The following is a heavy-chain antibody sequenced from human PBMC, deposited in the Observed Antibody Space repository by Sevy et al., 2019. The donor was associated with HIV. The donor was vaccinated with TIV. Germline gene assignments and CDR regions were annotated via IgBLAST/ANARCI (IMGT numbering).Heavy chain of an antibody. CDR3: ARDLASSGNGLDV. CDR2: ISYDINNK. V-gene: IGHV3-30-3*01. J-gene: IGHJ6*02. CDR1: GFTFFAYT. Sequence: GESLKISCAASGFTFFAYTMHWVRQAPGKGLEWVALISYDINNKYYADSVKGRFTISRDNSKNTLYLRMNSLRPEDTAVYYCARDLASSGNGLDVWGQGTTVTVSS. D-gene: IGHD3-3*02.